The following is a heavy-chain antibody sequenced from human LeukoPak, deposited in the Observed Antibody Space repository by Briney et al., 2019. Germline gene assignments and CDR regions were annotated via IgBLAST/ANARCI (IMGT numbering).Heavy chain of an antibody. CDR1: GFTFSSYA. Sequence: GGSLRLSCAASGFTFSSYAMSWVRHAPGKGLEWVSAISGSGDSTYYADSVKGRFTISRDSSKNTLYLQMNSLRAEDTAVYYCAKDQLAHYYGSGSYYGYWGQGTLVTVSS. CDR2: ISGSGDST. J-gene: IGHJ4*02. CDR3: AKDQLAHYYGSGSYYGY. D-gene: IGHD3-10*01. V-gene: IGHV3-23*01.